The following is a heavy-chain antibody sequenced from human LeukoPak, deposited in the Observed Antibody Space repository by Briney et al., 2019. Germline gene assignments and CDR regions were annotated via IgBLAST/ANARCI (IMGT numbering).Heavy chain of an antibody. CDR3: ARARDDQQWLVEFAFDI. J-gene: IGHJ3*02. Sequence: ASVKVSCKASGYTFTSYGISWVRQAPGRGLEWMGWISAYNGNTNYAQKLQGRVTMTRDTSISTAYMELSRLRSDDTAVYYCARARDDQQWLVEFAFDIWGQGTMVTVSS. D-gene: IGHD6-19*01. V-gene: IGHV1-18*01. CDR1: GYTFTSYG. CDR2: ISAYNGNT.